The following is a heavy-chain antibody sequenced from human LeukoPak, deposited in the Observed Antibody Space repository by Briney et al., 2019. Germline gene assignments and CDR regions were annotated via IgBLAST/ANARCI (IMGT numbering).Heavy chain of an antibody. CDR2: INHSGST. V-gene: IGHV4-34*01. CDR3: ARGRGPAAGSYYYYYMDV. CDR1: GGSFSGYY. Sequence: SETLSLTCAVYGGSFSGYYWSWIRQPPGKGLEWIGEINHSGSTNYNPSLKSRVTTSVDTSKNQFSLKLSSVTAADTAVYYCARGRGPAAGSYYYYYMDVWGKGTTVTVSS. D-gene: IGHD2-2*01. J-gene: IGHJ6*03.